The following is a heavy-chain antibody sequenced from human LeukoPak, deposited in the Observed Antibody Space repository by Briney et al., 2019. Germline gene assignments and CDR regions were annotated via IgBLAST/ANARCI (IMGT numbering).Heavy chain of an antibody. CDR1: GGSISSYY. CDR3: ARDRSPYYFDY. Sequence: PSETLSLTCTVSGGSISSYYWSWIRQPSGKGLEWIGYIYYSGSTNYNPSLKSRVTISVDTSKNQFSLKLSSVTAADTAVYYCARDRSPYYFDYWGQGTLVTVSS. CDR2: IYYSGST. V-gene: IGHV4-59*01. J-gene: IGHJ4*02. D-gene: IGHD1-26*01.